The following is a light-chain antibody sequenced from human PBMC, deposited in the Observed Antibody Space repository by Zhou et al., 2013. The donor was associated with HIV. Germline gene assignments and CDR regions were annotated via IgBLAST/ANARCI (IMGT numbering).Light chain of an antibody. Sequence: DVVLTQSPLSLPVNLGQPASISCRSSQSIVHTNGNTYLSWFQQRPGQSPRRLIYKVSNRDSGVPDRFSGSGSGTDFTLKISRVEAEDVGVYYCMQGTHWPLTFGGGTKVEIK. CDR2: KVS. V-gene: IGKV2-30*02. CDR1: QSIVHTNGNTY. CDR3: MQGTHWPLT. J-gene: IGKJ4*01.